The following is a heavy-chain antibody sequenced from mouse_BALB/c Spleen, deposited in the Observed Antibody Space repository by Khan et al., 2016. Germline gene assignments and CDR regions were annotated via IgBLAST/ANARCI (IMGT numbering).Heavy chain of an antibody. CDR2: IDPANVNT. Sequence: VQLQQSGAELVKPGASVKLSCTASGFNIKDTYMHWVKQRPEQGLEWIGRIDPANVNTNYEPKFPGTATITTDTSSNTAYLQPSSLTSEDTSVDYCTREGYYPYWGQGTTLTVSS. CDR1: GFNIKDTY. V-gene: IGHV14-3*02. J-gene: IGHJ2*01. D-gene: IGHD2-3*01. CDR3: TREGYYPY.